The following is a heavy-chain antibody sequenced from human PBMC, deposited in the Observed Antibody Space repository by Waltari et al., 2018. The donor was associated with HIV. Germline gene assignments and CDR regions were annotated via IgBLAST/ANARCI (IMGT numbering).Heavy chain of an antibody. CDR2: ISSSSSYI. V-gene: IGHV3-21*01. CDR3: ARRYCSGGSCPGGLDY. CDR1: GFTFSSYS. Sequence: EVQLVESGGGLVKPGGSLRLSCAASGFTFSSYSMNWVRQAPGKGLEWVSSISSSSSYIYYADSVKGRFTSSRDNAKNSLYLQMNSLRAEDTAVYYCARRYCSGGSCPGGLDYWGQGTLVTVSS. J-gene: IGHJ4*02. D-gene: IGHD2-15*01.